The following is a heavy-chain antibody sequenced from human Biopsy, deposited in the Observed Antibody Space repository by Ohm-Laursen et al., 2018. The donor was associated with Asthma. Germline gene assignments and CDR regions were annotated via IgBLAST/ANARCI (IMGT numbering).Heavy chain of an antibody. J-gene: IGHJ6*02. CDR1: GFTFSTYG. V-gene: IGHV3-30*03. Sequence: SLGLSCTAAGFTFSTYGMHWVRQAPGKGLEWVAFIAWDGINSYYADSVKGRFTISRDNSRNTLYLQKNSLRADDTAVYYCARAGESDLVGGLDVWGQGTTVIVS. CDR3: ARAGESDLVGGLDV. D-gene: IGHD2-21*01. CDR2: IAWDGINS.